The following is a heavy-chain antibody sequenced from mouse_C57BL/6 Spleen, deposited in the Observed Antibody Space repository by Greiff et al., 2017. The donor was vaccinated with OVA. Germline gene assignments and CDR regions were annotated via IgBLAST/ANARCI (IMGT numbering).Heavy chain of an antibody. Sequence: EVNLVESGGDLVKPGGSLKLSCAASGFTFSSYGMSWVRQTPDKRLEWVATISSGGSYTYYPDSVKGRFTISRDNAKNTLYLQMSSLKSEDTAMYYCARSTVVAIYWYFDVWGTGTTVTVSS. D-gene: IGHD1-1*01. V-gene: IGHV5-6*01. J-gene: IGHJ1*03. CDR3: ARSTVVAIYWYFDV. CDR2: ISSGGSYT. CDR1: GFTFSSYG.